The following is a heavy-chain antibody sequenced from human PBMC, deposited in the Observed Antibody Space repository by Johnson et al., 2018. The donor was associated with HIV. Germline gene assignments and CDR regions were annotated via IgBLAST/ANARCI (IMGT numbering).Heavy chain of an antibody. CDR3: AKDQYCGGDCYPDAFDI. D-gene: IGHD2-21*02. CDR1: GFTFSSYG. V-gene: IGHV3-30*02. CDR2: IRYDGSNK. Sequence: QVQLVESGGGVVQPGGSLRLSCAASGFTFSSYGMHWVRQAPGKGLEWVAFIRYDGSNKYYADSVKGRFNISRDNSKNTLYLQMNSLRAEDTAVYYCAKDQYCGGDCYPDAFDIWGQGTMVTVSS. J-gene: IGHJ3*02.